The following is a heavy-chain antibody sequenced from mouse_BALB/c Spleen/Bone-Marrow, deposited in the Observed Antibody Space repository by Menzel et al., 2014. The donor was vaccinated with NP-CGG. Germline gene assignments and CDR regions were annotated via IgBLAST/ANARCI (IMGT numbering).Heavy chain of an antibody. J-gene: IGHJ3*01. CDR3: ASTYYGNPFAY. D-gene: IGHD2-10*01. Sequence: DVHLVESGGGLVQPGGSLKLSCATSGFTFSEYYMYWVRQTPEKRLEWVAYISNGGGSTYYPDTVKGRFTISRDNAKNTLYLQMSRLKSEDTAMYYCASTYYGNPFAYWGQGTLVTVSA. CDR2: ISNGGGST. V-gene: IGHV5-12*02. CDR1: GFTFSEYY.